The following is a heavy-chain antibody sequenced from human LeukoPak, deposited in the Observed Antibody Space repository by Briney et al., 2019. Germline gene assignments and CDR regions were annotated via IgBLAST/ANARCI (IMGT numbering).Heavy chain of an antibody. CDR2: IKEDGSQK. J-gene: IGHJ4*02. CDR3: ARLGYPWYYDY. Sequence: GGSLRLSCAASGFTLSRHWMSWVRQAPGKGLERVANIKEDGSQKYYVDAVKGRFTISRDNAKNSLYLQMNSLRVEDTAVYFCARLGYPWYYDYWGQGTLVTVSS. V-gene: IGHV3-7*01. D-gene: IGHD2-15*01. CDR1: GFTLSRHW.